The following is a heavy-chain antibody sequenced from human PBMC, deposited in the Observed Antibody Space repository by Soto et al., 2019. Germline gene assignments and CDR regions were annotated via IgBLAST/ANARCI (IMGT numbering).Heavy chain of an antibody. CDR2: IYSCGST. V-gene: IGHV4-4*07. CDR3: ACLYNWNGWSDY. D-gene: IGHD1-20*01. J-gene: IGHJ4*02. CDR1: GVSITSYY. Sequence: QVQLQESGPGLVKPSETLSLTCTVSGVSITSYYWSWIRQPAGKGLEWIGRIYSCGSTNYNPSLKSRVNLSIDTSKNQFSLKLSSVTAADTAVYYCACLYNWNGWSDYWGQGTLVTVSS.